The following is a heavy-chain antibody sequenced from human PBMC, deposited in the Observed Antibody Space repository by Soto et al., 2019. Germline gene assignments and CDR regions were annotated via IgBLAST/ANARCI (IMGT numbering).Heavy chain of an antibody. CDR1: GGSISSYY. J-gene: IGHJ3*02. D-gene: IGHD5-18*01. CDR3: ARGIQLWLPDAFDI. Sequence: PSETLSLTCTVSGGSISSYYWSWIRQPPGKGLEWIGYIYYSGSTNYNPSIKSRVTISVDTSKNQFSLKLSSVTAADTTVYYCARGIQLWLPDAFDIWGQGTMVTVSS. CDR2: IYYSGST. V-gene: IGHV4-59*01.